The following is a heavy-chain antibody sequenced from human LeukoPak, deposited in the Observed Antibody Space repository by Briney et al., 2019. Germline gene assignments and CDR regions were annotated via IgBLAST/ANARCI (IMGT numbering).Heavy chain of an antibody. J-gene: IGHJ4*02. CDR2: FFHSGST. CDR3: ARGIPGYFNTSGYYYDY. CDR1: GGSISSSYW. V-gene: IGHV4-4*02. D-gene: IGHD3-22*01. Sequence: PSETLSLTCAVSGGSISSSYWWSWVRQPPGKGLEWIGEFFHSGSTNYNPSLKSRVTISVDKSRNQFSLRLSSVTAADTAVYYCARGIPGYFNTSGYYYDYWGQGTLVTASS.